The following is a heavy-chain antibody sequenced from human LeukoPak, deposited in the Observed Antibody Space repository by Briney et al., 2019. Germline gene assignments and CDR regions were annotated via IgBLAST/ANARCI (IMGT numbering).Heavy chain of an antibody. J-gene: IGHJ5*02. Sequence: GGSLRLSCAASGFTVSSNYMSWVRQAPGKGLEWVSVIYSGGSTYYADSVKGRFTISRDNSKNTLYLQMNSLRAEDTAVYYCARLNKPGWFDPWGQGTLVTVSS. D-gene: IGHD1-14*01. CDR1: GFTVSSNY. V-gene: IGHV3-53*01. CDR2: IYSGGST. CDR3: ARLNKPGWFDP.